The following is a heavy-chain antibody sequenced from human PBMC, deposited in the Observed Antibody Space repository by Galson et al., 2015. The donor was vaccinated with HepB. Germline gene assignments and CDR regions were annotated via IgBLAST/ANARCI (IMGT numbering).Heavy chain of an antibody. CDR2: IVVGSGNT. Sequence: QSGAEVKKPGESLRISCKASGFTFTSSAVQWVRQARGQRLEWIGWIVVGSGNTNYAQKFQERVTITRDMSTSTAYMELSSLRSEDTAVYYCAAPSQQLDQYYYYYYMDVWGKGTTVTVSS. V-gene: IGHV1-58*01. CDR3: AAPSQQLDQYYYYYYMDV. CDR1: GFTFTSSA. D-gene: IGHD6-6*01. J-gene: IGHJ6*03.